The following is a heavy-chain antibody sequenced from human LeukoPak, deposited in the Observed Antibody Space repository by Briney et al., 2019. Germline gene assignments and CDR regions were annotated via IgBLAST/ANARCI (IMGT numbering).Heavy chain of an antibody. Sequence: ASVKVSCKASGYTFTGYYMHWVRQAPGQGLEWMGWINPNSGGTNYAQKFQGRVTMTRDTSISTAYMELSRLRSDDTAVYYCASRRSPYSSSWYDSYYYYYMDVWGKGTTVTVSS. CDR1: GYTFTGYY. CDR2: INPNSGGT. V-gene: IGHV1-2*02. J-gene: IGHJ6*03. D-gene: IGHD6-13*01. CDR3: ASRRSPYSSSWYDSYYYYYMDV.